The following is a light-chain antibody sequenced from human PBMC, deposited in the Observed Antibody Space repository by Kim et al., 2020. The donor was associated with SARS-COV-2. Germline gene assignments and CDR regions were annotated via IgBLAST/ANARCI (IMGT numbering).Light chain of an antibody. CDR3: QQYYVYPLT. CDR2: DAS. CDR1: QSVDRR. V-gene: IGKV1-5*01. J-gene: IGKJ4*01. Sequence: AYVGDRVTLACRASQSVDRRLAWYQQKPGEAPKVLIYDASSLQRGVPSRFSGGGSGTEFALTITTLQPDDFATYYCQQYYVYPLTFGGGTKVDIK.